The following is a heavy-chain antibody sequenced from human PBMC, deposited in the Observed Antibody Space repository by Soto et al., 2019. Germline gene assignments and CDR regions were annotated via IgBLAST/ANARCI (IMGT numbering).Heavy chain of an antibody. CDR2: IYYSGST. CDR1: GGSISSYY. CDR3: ARVSGIGSSSTWFDP. J-gene: IGHJ5*02. Sequence: TSETLSLTCTVSGGSISSYYWSWIRQPPGKGLEWIGYIYYSGSTNYNPSLKSRVTISVDTSKNQFSLKLSSVTAADTAAYYCARVSGIGSSSTWFDPWGQGTLVTVSS. V-gene: IGHV4-59*12. D-gene: IGHD6-6*01.